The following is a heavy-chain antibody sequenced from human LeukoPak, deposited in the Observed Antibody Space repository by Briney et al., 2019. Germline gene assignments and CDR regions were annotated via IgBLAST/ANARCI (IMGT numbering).Heavy chain of an antibody. CDR2: IRSKAYGGTT. J-gene: IGHJ4*02. CDR3: AKGVIVVVTAGYFDY. V-gene: IGHV3-49*03. CDR1: GFTFGDYA. D-gene: IGHD3-22*01. Sequence: PGGSLRLSCTASGFTFGDYAMSWFRQAPGKGLEWVGFIRSKAYGGTTEYAASVKGRFTISRDDSKSIAYLQMNSLKTEDTAVYYCAKGVIVVVTAGYFDYWGQGTLVTVSS.